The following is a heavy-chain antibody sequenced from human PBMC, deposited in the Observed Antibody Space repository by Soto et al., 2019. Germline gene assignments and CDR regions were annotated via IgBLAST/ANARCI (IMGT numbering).Heavy chain of an antibody. V-gene: IGHV3-72*01. CDR2: INTDGSTT. J-gene: IGHJ4*02. CDR1: GFTFSSHW. Sequence: LRLSCAASGFTFSSHWMHWVRQAPGKGLVWVSRINTDGSTTAHAASVRGRFTISRDDSKNSVYLQMNSLKTEDTAVYFCARLMGTSFDLWGQGNLVTVSS. CDR3: ARLMGTSFDL. D-gene: IGHD2-8*01.